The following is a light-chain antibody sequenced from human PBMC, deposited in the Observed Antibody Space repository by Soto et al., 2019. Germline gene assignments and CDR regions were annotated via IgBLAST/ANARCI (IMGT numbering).Light chain of an antibody. J-gene: IGKJ5*01. CDR1: QNINNY. CDR2: DAS. Sequence: DIQMTQSPSSLSASVGDRVTISCQASQNINNYLNGYQQKPGRAPKLLIYDASNLEAGVPSRFRGSGSGTDFTFTISRLQPEDIATYYCQQYENLPTFGQGTRLEI. V-gene: IGKV1-33*01. CDR3: QQYENLPT.